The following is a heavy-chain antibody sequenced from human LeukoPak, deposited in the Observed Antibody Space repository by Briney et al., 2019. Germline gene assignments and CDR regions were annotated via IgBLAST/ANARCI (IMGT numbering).Heavy chain of an antibody. CDR2: VSHDGSNK. V-gene: IGHV3-30-3*01. CDR1: GFTFSSYA. CDR3: ARDRGRVGAMGFDY. J-gene: IGHJ4*02. D-gene: IGHD1-26*01. Sequence: GGSLRLSCAASGFTFSSYAMHWVRQAPGKGLEWVAVVSHDGSNKYYADSVKGRFTISRDNSKNTLYLQMNSLRAEDTAVYYCARDRGRVGAMGFDYWGQGTLVTVSS.